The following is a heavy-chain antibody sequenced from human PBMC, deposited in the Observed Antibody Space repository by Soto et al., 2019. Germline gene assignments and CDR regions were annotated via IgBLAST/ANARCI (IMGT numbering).Heavy chain of an antibody. Sequence: SETLSLTCTVSGGSIVTGSYYWGWIRQPPGKGLEWLGHIYYSGNTYYPPSLKSRVTISVDTSKNQFSLRLSSVTAADTAVYYCARLPQEYNYYGMDVWGQGTTATVSS. CDR3: ARLPQEYNYYGMDV. CDR1: GGSIVTGSYY. J-gene: IGHJ6*02. CDR2: IYYSGNT. V-gene: IGHV4-39*01. D-gene: IGHD1-1*01.